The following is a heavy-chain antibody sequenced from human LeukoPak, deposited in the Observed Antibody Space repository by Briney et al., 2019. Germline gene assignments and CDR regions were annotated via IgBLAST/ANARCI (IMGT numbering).Heavy chain of an antibody. CDR2: ISPNSGGT. V-gene: IGHV1-2*06. CDR3: ARGDFWSGLNDY. Sequence: ASVKVSCKASGYTFTGYYMHWVRQAPGQGLEWMGRISPNSGGTNYAQKFQGRVTMTRDTSISTAYMELSRVRSDDTAVYYCARGDFWSGLNDYWGQGTLVTVSS. J-gene: IGHJ4*02. D-gene: IGHD3-3*01. CDR1: GYTFTGYY.